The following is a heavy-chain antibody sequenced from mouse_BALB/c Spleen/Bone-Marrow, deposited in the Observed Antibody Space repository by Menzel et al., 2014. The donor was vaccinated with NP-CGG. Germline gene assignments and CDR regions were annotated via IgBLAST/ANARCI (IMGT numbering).Heavy chain of an antibody. J-gene: IGHJ2*01. CDR3: AREGSSPYYFDY. D-gene: IGHD1-1*01. V-gene: IGHV1-87*01. CDR2: IYPGDGDT. Sequence: QVQLQQPGAELARPGASVKLSRKASGYTFTSYWMQWVKQRPGQGLEWIGAIYPGDGDTRYTQKFKGKATLTADKSSSTAYMQLSSLASEDSAVYYCAREGSSPYYFDYWGQGTTLTVSS. CDR1: GYTFTSYW.